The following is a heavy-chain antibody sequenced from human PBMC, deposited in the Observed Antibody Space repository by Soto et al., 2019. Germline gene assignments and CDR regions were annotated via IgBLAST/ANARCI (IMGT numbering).Heavy chain of an antibody. J-gene: IGHJ4*02. V-gene: IGHV4-59*01. Sequence: SETLSLTCTVSGVSISSYYWSWIRQPPGKGLEWIGYIYYSGSTNYNPSLKSRVTISVDTSKNQFSLKLSSVTAADSAVYYCASSDYYDSSEFDYWGQGTPVTVSS. CDR3: ASSDYYDSSEFDY. D-gene: IGHD3-22*01. CDR1: GVSISSYY. CDR2: IYYSGST.